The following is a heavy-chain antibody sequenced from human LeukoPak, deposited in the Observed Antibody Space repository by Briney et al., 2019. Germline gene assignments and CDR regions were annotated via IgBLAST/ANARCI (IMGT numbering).Heavy chain of an antibody. J-gene: IGHJ4*02. CDR3: ASVSNYYFDY. V-gene: IGHV3-30-3*01. Sequence: GGSLRLSCAASGFTFSSYAMHWVRQAPGKGLEWVAVISYDGSNTYYADSVKGRFTISRDNSKNTLYLQMNSLRAEDTAVYYCASVSNYYFDYWGQGTLVTVSS. CDR1: GFTFSSYA. D-gene: IGHD4-11*01. CDR2: ISYDGSNT.